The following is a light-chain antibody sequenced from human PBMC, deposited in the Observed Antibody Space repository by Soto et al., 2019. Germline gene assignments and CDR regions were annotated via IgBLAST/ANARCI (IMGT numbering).Light chain of an antibody. CDR3: SSYTRNSTLV. V-gene: IGLV2-14*01. CDR2: EVS. J-gene: IGLJ2*01. Sequence: QSALTQPASVSGSPGQSITISCTGTSSDVGGYNYVSWYQQHPGKAPKLMIYEVSNRPSGVSNHFSGSKSGNTASLTISGLQAEDEADYYCSSYTRNSTLVFGGGTKVTVL. CDR1: SSDVGGYNY.